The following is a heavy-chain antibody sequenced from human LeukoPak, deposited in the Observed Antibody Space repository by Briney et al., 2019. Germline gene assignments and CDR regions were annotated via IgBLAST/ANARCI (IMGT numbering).Heavy chain of an antibody. V-gene: IGHV3-30*04. CDR3: ARDQQQLSIDY. D-gene: IGHD6-13*01. CDR2: ISYDGSNK. Sequence: GGSLRLSCAASGFTFSSYAMHWVRQAPGKGLEGVAVISYDGSNKYYADSVKGRFTISRDNSKNTLYLQMNSLRAEDTAVYYCARDQQQLSIDYWGQGTLVTVSS. CDR1: GFTFSSYA. J-gene: IGHJ4*02.